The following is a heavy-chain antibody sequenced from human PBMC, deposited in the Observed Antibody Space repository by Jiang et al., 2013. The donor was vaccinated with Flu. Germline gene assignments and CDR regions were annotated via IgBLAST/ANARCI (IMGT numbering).Heavy chain of an antibody. Sequence: EVKKPGSSVKVSCKASGGTFSNYAVSWVRQAPGQGLEWLGGIIPILATANYAQKFQGRVAFTADKSTSTAYMELSSLRSDDTAVYYCATSTLSGLELQTSFDYWGQETLVTVSS. V-gene: IGHV1-69*06. D-gene: IGHD1-7*01. CDR1: GGTFSNYA. CDR2: IIPILATA. CDR3: ATSTLSGLELQTSFDY. J-gene: IGHJ4*02.